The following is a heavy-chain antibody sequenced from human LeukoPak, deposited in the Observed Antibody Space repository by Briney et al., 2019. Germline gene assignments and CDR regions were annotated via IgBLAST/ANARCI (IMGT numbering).Heavy chain of an antibody. CDR1: GSTFSDYY. CDR3: TREDKWYFDL. V-gene: IGHV3-11*05. CDR2: ISTGSSYT. Sequence: PGGSLRLSCAASGSTFSDYYMTWIRQAPGKGLEWLSYISTGSSYTNYADSVKGRFTISRDNAKNSLYLQLNSLRPEDTAVYYCTREDKWYFDLWGRGTLVTVSS. J-gene: IGHJ2*01.